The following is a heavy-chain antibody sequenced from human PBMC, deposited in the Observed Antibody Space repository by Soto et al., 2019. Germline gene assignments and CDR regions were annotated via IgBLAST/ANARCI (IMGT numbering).Heavy chain of an antibody. CDR3: ASSPVTGIYYAMDV. CDR2: MYHSGIT. V-gene: IGHV4-38-2*01. J-gene: IGHJ6*02. CDR1: GYSIRSGYF. D-gene: IGHD6-19*01. Sequence: PSETLSLTCAVSGYSIRSGYFWGWIRQPPGKGLEWIGSMYHSGITYYNLSLKSRVTISVDTSKNQLSLKLSSVTAADTAVYYCASSPVTGIYYAMDVWGQGTTVTVSS.